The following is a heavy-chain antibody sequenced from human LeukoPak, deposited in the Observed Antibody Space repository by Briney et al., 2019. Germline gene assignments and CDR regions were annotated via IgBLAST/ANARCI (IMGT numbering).Heavy chain of an antibody. CDR1: GFTFSSYA. CDR2: ISGSGGST. D-gene: IGHD3-3*01. Sequence: GGSLRLSCAASGFTFSSYAMSWVRQAPGKGPEWVSAISGSGGSTYYADSVKGRFTISRDNSKNTLYLQMNSLRAEDTAVYYCAKGSSVLRFLEWLLPLDYWGQGTLVTVSS. CDR3: AKGSSVLRFLEWLLPLDY. V-gene: IGHV3-23*01. J-gene: IGHJ4*02.